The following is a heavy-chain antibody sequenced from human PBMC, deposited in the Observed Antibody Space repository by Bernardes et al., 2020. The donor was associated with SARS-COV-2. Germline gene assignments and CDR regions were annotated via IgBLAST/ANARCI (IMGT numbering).Heavy chain of an antibody. CDR2: ISGSGATT. J-gene: IGHJ4*02. D-gene: IGHD3-22*01. CDR3: AKGGKAFHETSGPDY. Sequence: GSMGLCCSASGFTFPSYAMSWVRQAPGKGLEWVSGISGSGATTYYADSVKGRFTISRDHSKKTIYLQMNSLRAEDTAVYYCAKGGKAFHETSGPDYWGQGTLVSVSS. V-gene: IGHV3-23*01. CDR1: GFTFPSYA.